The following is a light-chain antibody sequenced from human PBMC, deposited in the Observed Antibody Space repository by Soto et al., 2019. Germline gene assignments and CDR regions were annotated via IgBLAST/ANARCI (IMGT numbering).Light chain of an antibody. CDR2: DAS. J-gene: IGKJ4*01. Sequence: EIVLTQSPATLSLSPGERATLSCRASQSVSSYLAWYQQKPVQAPRLLIYDASNSATGIPARFSGSGSGTDFTLTISSLEPEDFAIYYCQQRSNWPPVTFGGGTKVEIK. V-gene: IGKV3-11*01. CDR3: QQRSNWPPVT. CDR1: QSVSSY.